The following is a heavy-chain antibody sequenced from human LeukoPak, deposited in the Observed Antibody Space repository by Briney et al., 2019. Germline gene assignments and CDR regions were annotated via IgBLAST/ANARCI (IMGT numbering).Heavy chain of an antibody. J-gene: IGHJ4*02. CDR2: IDGSGSS. V-gene: IGHV4-38-2*02. CDR1: GYSISSGYL. CDR3: ARLTGYMIEDYFDY. D-gene: IGHD3-22*01. Sequence: SETLSLTCTVSGYSISSGYLWGWIRQPPGKGLEWIGSIDGSGSSYYNPSLKSRVTISVDTSKNQFSLKLSSVTAADTAVYYCARLTGYMIEDYFDYWGQGTLVTVSS.